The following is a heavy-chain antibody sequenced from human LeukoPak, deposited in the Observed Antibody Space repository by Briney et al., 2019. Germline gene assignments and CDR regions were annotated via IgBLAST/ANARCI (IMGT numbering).Heavy chain of an antibody. CDR2: IIPIFGTA. CDR1: GGTFSSYA. V-gene: IGHV1-69*01. J-gene: IGHJ5*02. CDR3: ARPYYYYGSGSYSWFDP. D-gene: IGHD3-10*01. Sequence: SVKVSCKASGGTFSSYAISWVRQAPGQGLEWMGGIIPIFGTANYAQKFQGRVTITADESTSTAYMELSSLRSEDTAVYYCARPYYYYGSGSYSWFDPWGQGTLVTVSS.